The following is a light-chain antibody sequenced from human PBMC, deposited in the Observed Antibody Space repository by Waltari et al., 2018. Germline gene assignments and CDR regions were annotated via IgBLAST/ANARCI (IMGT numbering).Light chain of an antibody. J-gene: IGKJ2*01. Sequence: EIVMTQSPVTLSVSPGERATLSCRASQSVRTNLAWYRQRPGQAPRLLMYSASTRASVLPARFSGSGSGTEFTLTISSLHSEDFAVYYCQQYNDWPRTFGQGTKLEI. CDR2: SAS. CDR3: QQYNDWPRT. CDR1: QSVRTN. V-gene: IGKV3-15*01.